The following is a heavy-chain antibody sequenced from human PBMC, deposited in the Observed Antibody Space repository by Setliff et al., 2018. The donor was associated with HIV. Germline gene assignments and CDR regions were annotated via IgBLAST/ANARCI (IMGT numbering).Heavy chain of an antibody. D-gene: IGHD3-16*01. V-gene: IGHV4-39*01. CDR1: GGSITTSTFY. CDR2: IYYSGST. CDR3: ARQFRMLTTLYFDS. J-gene: IGHJ4*02. Sequence: NPSETLSLTCTVSGGSITTSTFYWGWIRQPPGKGLEWIGSIYYSGSTYYNPSLKSRLTITQHTSKNHFSLSLSSVTAADTAVYYCARQFRMLTTLYFDSLGPGTLVTVSS.